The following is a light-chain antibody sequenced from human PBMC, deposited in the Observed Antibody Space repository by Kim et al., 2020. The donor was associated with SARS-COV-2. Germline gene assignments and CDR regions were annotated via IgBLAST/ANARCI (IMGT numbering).Light chain of an antibody. CDR1: QGISSY. V-gene: IGKV1-8*01. CDR3: QQYYSYLST. CDR2: AAS. J-gene: IGKJ2*02. Sequence: AIRMTQSPSSLSASTGDRVTITCRASQGISSYLAWYQQKTGKAPKLLIYAASTLQSGVPSRFSGSGSGTDFTLTISCLQSEDFATYYCQQYYSYLSTFGQGTKLEI.